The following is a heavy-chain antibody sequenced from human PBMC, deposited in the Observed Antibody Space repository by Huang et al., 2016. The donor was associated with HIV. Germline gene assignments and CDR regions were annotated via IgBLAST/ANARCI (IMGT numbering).Heavy chain of an antibody. V-gene: IGHV3-30*18. CDR2: ISYDGNYK. D-gene: IGHD6-13*01. J-gene: IGHJ5*02. Sequence: QVQLVESGGGVVQPGRSLRLSCAASEFTFSDYAMHWVRQAPGKGVEWLAVISYDGNYKNHADSVKGRFTISRDNSKNMLYLEMNSLRTEDTAVYFCAKEIAVPGSRWFDPWGQGTLVTVSS. CDR1: EFTFSDYA. CDR3: AKEIAVPGSRWFDP.